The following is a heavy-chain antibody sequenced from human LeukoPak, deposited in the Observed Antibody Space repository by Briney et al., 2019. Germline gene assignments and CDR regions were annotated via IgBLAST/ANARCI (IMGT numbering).Heavy chain of an antibody. CDR2: IKSKTDGGTT. Sequence: GGSLRLSCAASGFTFSNAWMSWVRQAPGKGLEWVGRIKSKTDGGTTDYAAPVKGRFTISRDDSKNTLHLQMNSLKTEDTAVYYCTTEAWIQLQRQRYYYYYMDVWGKGTTVTVSS. D-gene: IGHD5-18*01. V-gene: IGHV3-15*01. J-gene: IGHJ6*03. CDR1: GFTFSNAW. CDR3: TTEAWIQLQRQRYYYYYMDV.